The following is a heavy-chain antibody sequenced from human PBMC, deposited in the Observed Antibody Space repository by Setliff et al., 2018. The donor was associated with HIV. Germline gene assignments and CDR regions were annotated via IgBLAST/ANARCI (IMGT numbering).Heavy chain of an antibody. V-gene: IGHV1-18*01. CDR3: ARDAARRAAADTPVWFDP. J-gene: IGHJ5*02. Sequence: GGPVQVSCKASGYTFISYGISWVRQAPGQGLEWMGWISPYNGHTNYAQKVQGRVTMTRDTFTSTAYMELRSLRSDDTAVYYCARDAARRAAADTPVWFDPWGQGTLVTVSS. CDR1: GYTFISYG. D-gene: IGHD6-13*01. CDR2: ISPYNGHT.